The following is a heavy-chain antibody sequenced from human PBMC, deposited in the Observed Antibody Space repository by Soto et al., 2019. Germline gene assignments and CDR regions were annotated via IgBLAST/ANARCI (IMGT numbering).Heavy chain of an antibody. CDR2: TSYDGSTK. CDR3: TGQVASGY. V-gene: IGHV3-30*03. Sequence: QVQLVESGGGVVQPGRSLRLSCAASGFTFSSNGMHWVRQAPGKGLEWVAVTSYDGSTKYYADSVKGRFTISRGNSKNTLYLEMNSLRADDTAVYYCTGQVASGYWGQGTLVTVSS. D-gene: IGHD2-8*02. J-gene: IGHJ4*02. CDR1: GFTFSSNG.